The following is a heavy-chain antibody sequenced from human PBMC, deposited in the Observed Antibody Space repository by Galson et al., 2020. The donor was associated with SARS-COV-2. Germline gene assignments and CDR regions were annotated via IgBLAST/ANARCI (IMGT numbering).Heavy chain of an antibody. D-gene: IGHD3-16*01. CDR1: GFTFSYYG. J-gene: IGHJ6*02. V-gene: IGHV3-30*18. CDR3: AKDFREVGRDYYGVDV. Sequence: GESLKISCEVSGFTFSYYGMHWVRQAPGKGLEWVAVISYDGSKKYYADSVKGRFTISRDDSKNTVYLEMNSLSAEDTAVYRCAKDFREVGRDYYGVDVWGQGTTVTVSS. CDR2: ISYDGSKK.